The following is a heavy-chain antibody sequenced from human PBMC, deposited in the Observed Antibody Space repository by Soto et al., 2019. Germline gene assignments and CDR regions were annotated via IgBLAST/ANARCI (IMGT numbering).Heavy chain of an antibody. CDR1: GFTFSNYW. Sequence: EVQLVESGGGLVQPGGALRLSCAASGFTFSNYWMHWVRQAPGKGLMWVSRINPDGSRTTYADSVKGRFAISRDNAKKTVFLQMNSLRAEDTAVYYCVRVKLGSYDWFDPWGQGTLVTVSS. CDR2: INPDGSRT. CDR3: VRVKLGSYDWFDP. J-gene: IGHJ5*02. D-gene: IGHD3-16*01. V-gene: IGHV3-74*01.